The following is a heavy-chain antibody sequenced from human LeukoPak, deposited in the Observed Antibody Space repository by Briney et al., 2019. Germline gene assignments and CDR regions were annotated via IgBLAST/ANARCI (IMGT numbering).Heavy chain of an antibody. V-gene: IGHV3-23*01. J-gene: IGHJ4*02. CDR3: AKDRFYGSGYYFDY. Sequence: GGSLRLSCAASGXTFSSYAVSWVRQAPGKGLEWVSAISGSGGSTYYADSVKGRFTISRDNSKNTLYLQMNSLRAEDTTVYYCAKDRFYGSGYYFDYWGQGTLVTVSS. D-gene: IGHD3-10*01. CDR2: ISGSGGST. CDR1: GXTFSSYA.